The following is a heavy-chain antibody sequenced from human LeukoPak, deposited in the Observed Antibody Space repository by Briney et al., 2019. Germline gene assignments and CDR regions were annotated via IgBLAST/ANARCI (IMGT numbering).Heavy chain of an antibody. CDR1: GFTFSSYG. D-gene: IGHD6-19*01. CDR3: ARGWYSSVNFDY. CDR2: IRYDGSNK. V-gene: IGHV3-30*02. Sequence: GGSLRLSCAASGFTFSSYGMHWVRQAPGKGLEWVAFIRYDGSNKYYADSVKGRFTISRDNSKNTLYLQMNSLRAEDTAVYYCARGWYSSVNFDYWGQGTLVTVSS. J-gene: IGHJ4*02.